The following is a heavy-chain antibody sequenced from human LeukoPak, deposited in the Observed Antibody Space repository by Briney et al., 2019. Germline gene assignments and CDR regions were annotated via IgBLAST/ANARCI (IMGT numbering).Heavy chain of an antibody. CDR2: INPNSGGT. V-gene: IGHV1-2*02. J-gene: IGHJ4*02. CDR1: GYTFTDYY. CDR3: ARGGANSGYNFDYYFDY. D-gene: IGHD5-12*01. Sequence: ASVKVSCKASGYTFTDYYINWVRQAPGQGLEWIGWINPNSGGTNYAQKFQGRVTMTRDTSISTAYMELSRLRSDDTAVYYCARGGANSGYNFDYYFDYWGQGSLVTVSS.